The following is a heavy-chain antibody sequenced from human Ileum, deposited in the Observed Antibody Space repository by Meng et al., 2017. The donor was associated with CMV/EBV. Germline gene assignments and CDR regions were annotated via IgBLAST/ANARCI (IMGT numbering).Heavy chain of an antibody. V-gene: IGHV4-4*02. CDR2: IHHSEST. CDR1: GGSISSSNW. J-gene: IGHJ4*02. CDR3: TRISYSDSSGYYSHDY. Sequence: SGGSISSSNWWRWVRQPPGKGLEWIGEIHHSESTNYNPSLKSRVNISVDKSKNEFSLKLSSVTAADTAVYYCTRISYSDSSGYYSHDYWGQGTLVTVSS. D-gene: IGHD3-22*01.